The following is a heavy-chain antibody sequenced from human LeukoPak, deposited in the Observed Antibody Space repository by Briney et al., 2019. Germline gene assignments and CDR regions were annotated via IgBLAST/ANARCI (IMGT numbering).Heavy chain of an antibody. D-gene: IGHD5-18*01. CDR1: GGSFSDYY. Sequence: SETLSLTCAVYGGSFSDYYWSWIRQPPGKGLEWIGETNHSGNTIYNPSLKSRVTISVDTSKNQFSLRLSSVTAADTTVYYCARGLRRYSKAFPFDYWGQGTLVTVSS. J-gene: IGHJ4*02. V-gene: IGHV4-34*01. CDR3: ARGLRRYSKAFPFDY. CDR2: TNHSGNT.